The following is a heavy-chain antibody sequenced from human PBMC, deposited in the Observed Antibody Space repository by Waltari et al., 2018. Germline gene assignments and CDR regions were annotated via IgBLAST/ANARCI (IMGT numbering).Heavy chain of an antibody. Sequence: QVQLVQSGAEVKKPGASVKVSCKASGYTFTGYYMHWVRQAPGQGLEWMGRINAGNGNTKYSQKFQGRVTITRDTSASTAYMELSSLRSEDTAVYYCARDRGIAVAGWLAYWGQGTLVTVSS. CDR3: ARDRGIAVAGWLAY. CDR1: GYTFTGYY. CDR2: INAGNGNT. J-gene: IGHJ4*02. V-gene: IGHV1-3*01. D-gene: IGHD6-19*01.